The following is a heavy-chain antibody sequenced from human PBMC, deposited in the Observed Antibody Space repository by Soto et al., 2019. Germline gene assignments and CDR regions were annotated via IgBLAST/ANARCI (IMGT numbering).Heavy chain of an antibody. CDR3: TTAGGDYGSGSYTYYYGMDV. D-gene: IGHD3-10*01. CDR1: GFTSSNAW. V-gene: IGHV3-15*01. CDR2: IKSKTDGGTT. Sequence: GGSLRLSCAASGFTSSNAWMSWVRQAPGKGLEWVGRIKSKTDGGTTDYAAPVKGRFTISRDDSKNTLYLQMNSLKTEDTAVYYCTTAGGDYGSGSYTYYYGMDVWGQGTTVTVSS. J-gene: IGHJ6*02.